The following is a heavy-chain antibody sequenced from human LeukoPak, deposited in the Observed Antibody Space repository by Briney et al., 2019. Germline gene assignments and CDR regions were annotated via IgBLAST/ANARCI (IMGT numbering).Heavy chain of an antibody. D-gene: IGHD5-24*01. V-gene: IGHV3-11*04. CDR2: ISSSGSTI. J-gene: IGHJ4*02. CDR1: GFTFSDYY. CDR3: ARDIEPDGYNSGPFDY. Sequence: TGGSMRLSCAASGFTFSDYYMSWIRQAPGKGLEWVSYISSSGSTIYYADSVKGRFTISRDNAKNSLYLQMNSLRAEDTAVYYCARDIEPDGYNSGPFDYWGRGTLVTVSS.